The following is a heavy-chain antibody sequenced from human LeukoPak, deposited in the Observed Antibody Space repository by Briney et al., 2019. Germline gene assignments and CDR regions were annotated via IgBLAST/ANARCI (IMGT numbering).Heavy chain of an antibody. CDR3: ARVFLYNQLGRKYVWGSPQDTLHAFDI. Sequence: SETLSLTCTVSGGSISSYYWSWIRQPPGKGLEWIGYIYYSGSTNCNPSLKSRVTISVDTSKNQFSLKLSSVTAADTAVYYCARVFLYNQLGRKYVWGSPQDTLHAFDIWGQGTMVTVSS. V-gene: IGHV4-59*01. J-gene: IGHJ3*02. CDR2: IYYSGST. CDR1: GGSISSYY. D-gene: IGHD3-16*01.